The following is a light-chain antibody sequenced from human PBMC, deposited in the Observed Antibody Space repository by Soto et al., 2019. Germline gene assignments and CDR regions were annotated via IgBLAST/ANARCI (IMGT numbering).Light chain of an antibody. J-gene: IGKJ5*01. CDR1: QSVSSN. CDR2: GAY. V-gene: IGKV3-15*01. CDR3: QQYDNWPPIT. Sequence: DIVMTQSPATLSVSPGERATLSCRSSQSVSSNLAWYQQKPGQAPRLLIYGAYSRATGIPARFSVSGSGTEFTLTISSLQSEDFSVYYCQQYDNWPPITLGQGTRLEIK.